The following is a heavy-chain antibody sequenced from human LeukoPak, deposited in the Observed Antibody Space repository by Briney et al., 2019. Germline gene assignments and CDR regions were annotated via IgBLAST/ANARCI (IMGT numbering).Heavy chain of an antibody. CDR1: GGSFNTYF. J-gene: IGHJ5*02. D-gene: IGHD3-10*01. CDR2: INHYGST. Sequence: SETLSLTCAVYGGSFNTYFWSWIRQPPGKGLEWIGEINHYGSTNYNPSLKSRVTISVDTSKNQFSLKLSSVTAADTAVYYCARETMVRFDPWGQGTLVTVSS. V-gene: IGHV4-34*01. CDR3: ARETMVRFDP.